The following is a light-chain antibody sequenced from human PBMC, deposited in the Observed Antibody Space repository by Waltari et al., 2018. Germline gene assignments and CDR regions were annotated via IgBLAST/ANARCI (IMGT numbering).Light chain of an antibody. J-gene: IGKJ4*01. Sequence: DIQRTQSPSSLSASVGDRVTSTCRASQSISSYLNWYQHKPGKAPKLLIYAASSFQSGAPSRFSGSGSGTDFTLTISSLQPEDCATYYCQQSYSTLLTFGGGTKVEIK. CDR3: QQSYSTLLT. CDR1: QSISSY. V-gene: IGKV1-39*01. CDR2: AAS.